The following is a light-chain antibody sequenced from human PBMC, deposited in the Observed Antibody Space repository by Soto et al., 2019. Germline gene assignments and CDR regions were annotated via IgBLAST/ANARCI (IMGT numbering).Light chain of an antibody. CDR2: EVT. Sequence: QSALTQPASVSGSPGQSITISCTGTSSDVGDYPYVSWYQQHPGKVPKLIIYEVTNRPSGVSGRFSGSKSENTASLTFSGLQAEDEADYYCSSYSRTNTLVFGSGTKVTVL. J-gene: IGLJ1*01. CDR3: SSYSRTNTLV. V-gene: IGLV2-14*01. CDR1: SSDVGDYPY.